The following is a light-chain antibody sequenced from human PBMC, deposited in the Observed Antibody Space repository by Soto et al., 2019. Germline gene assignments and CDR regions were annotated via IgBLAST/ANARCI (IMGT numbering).Light chain of an antibody. CDR3: TSYASGSSHVV. Sequence: QYALTQPASVSGSPGQSITLSCTGTSSDIGGYDYVSWYQRHPGKAPKLIIYDVNNRPSGVSNRFSGSKSGNTASLTISGLQAEDEADYYCTSYASGSSHVVFGGGTKLNVL. V-gene: IGLV2-14*01. CDR2: DVN. CDR1: SSDIGGYDY. J-gene: IGLJ2*01.